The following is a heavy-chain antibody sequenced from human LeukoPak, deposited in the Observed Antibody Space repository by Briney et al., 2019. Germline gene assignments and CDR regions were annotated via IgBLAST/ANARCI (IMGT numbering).Heavy chain of an antibody. D-gene: IGHD3-3*01. J-gene: IGHJ3*02. V-gene: IGHV3-7*01. CDR1: GFTFSSYW. CDR3: ASRVLEGLDAFDI. CDR2: IKQDGSEK. Sequence: GGSLRLSCAASGFTFSSYWMSWVRQAPGKGLEWVANIKQDGSEKYYVDSVKGRFTISRDNAKNSLYLQMNSLRAEDTAVYYCASRVLEGLDAFDIWGQGTMVTVSS.